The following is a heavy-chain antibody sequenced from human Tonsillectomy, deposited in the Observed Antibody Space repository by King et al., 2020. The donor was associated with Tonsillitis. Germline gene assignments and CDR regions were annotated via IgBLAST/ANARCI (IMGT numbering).Heavy chain of an antibody. V-gene: IGHV3-43*02. Sequence: EQLVQSGGGVVQPGGSLRLSCAASGFIFDDYAMHWGRQAPGKGLEWVSLISGDGGRTYSADSVKGRFTISRDNSKNSLYLQMNSLTTEDTALYYCAKDRAASVLNFFDYWGQGTLVTVSS. J-gene: IGHJ4*02. D-gene: IGHD2-15*01. CDR2: ISGDGGRT. CDR1: GFIFDDYA. CDR3: AKDRAASVLNFFDY.